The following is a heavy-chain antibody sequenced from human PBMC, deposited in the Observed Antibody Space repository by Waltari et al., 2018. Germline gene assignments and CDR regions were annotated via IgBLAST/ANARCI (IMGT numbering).Heavy chain of an antibody. D-gene: IGHD2-15*01. V-gene: IGHV4-59*01. CDR1: GGSLNNYY. CDR2: IYYNGDT. Sequence: QVQLQESGPGLVKPSETLSLTCTVSGGSLNNYYWNWLRQPPGKGLEWIGYIYYNGDTNYNPSLRSRVTISVDTSKNQFSLKLNSVTAADTAVYYCARLASSCYSCYLDHWGQGALVTVSS. J-gene: IGHJ4*03. CDR3: ARLASSCYSCYLDH.